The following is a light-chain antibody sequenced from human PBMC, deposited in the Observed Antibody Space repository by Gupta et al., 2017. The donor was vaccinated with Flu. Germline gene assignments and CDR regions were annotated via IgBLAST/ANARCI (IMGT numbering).Light chain of an antibody. CDR2: GAS. Sequence: PTFLSATVGDRVTITCRASQGISSVLTWYQQKPGQAPKLLIYGASTSYSGVPSRFSGSGSGTDFTLTISSRQPEDFATYYCQQHNSSPGTVGHGTKVDVK. CDR1: QGISSV. CDR3: QQHNSSPGT. J-gene: IGKJ3*01. V-gene: IGKV1-9*01.